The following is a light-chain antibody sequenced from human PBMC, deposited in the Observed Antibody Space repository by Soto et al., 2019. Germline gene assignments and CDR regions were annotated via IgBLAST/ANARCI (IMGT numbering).Light chain of an antibody. CDR2: DVS. Sequence: QSVLTQPRSVSGSPGQSVTISCTGTSSDVGGYNYVSWYQQHPGKAPKLMIYDVSKRPSGVPDRFPGSKSGNTASLTVSGRRVEDEANSYCCSYAGSYPVVFGGGTTLTV. V-gene: IGLV2-11*01. CDR1: SSDVGGYNY. J-gene: IGLJ2*01. CDR3: CSYAGSYPVV.